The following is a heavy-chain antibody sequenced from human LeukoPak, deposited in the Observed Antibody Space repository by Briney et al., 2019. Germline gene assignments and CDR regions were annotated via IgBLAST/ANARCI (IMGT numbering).Heavy chain of an antibody. CDR2: IRYDGSNK. V-gene: IGHV3-30*02. Sequence: GGSLRLSCAASGFTFSSYGMHWVRQAPGKGLEWVAFIRYDGSNKYCADSVKGRFTISRDNSKNTLYLQMNSLRAEDTAVYYCAKWGTYYYDSSGYFFDYWGQGTLVTVSS. J-gene: IGHJ4*02. CDR3: AKWGTYYYDSSGYFFDY. D-gene: IGHD3-22*01. CDR1: GFTFSSYG.